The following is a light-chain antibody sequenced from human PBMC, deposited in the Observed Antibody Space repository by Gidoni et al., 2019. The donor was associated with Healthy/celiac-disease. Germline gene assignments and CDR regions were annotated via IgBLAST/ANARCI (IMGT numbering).Light chain of an antibody. V-gene: IGKV1-39*01. CDR3: QQSYSTST. J-gene: IGKJ3*01. CDR2: AAS. Sequence: IQMTQSPSSLSASVGDRVTITCRASQSISSYLNWYQQKPGKAPKLLIYAASSLQSGVPSRFSGSGSGTDFTLTIISLQPEDFATYYCQQSYSTSTFGPGTKVDIK. CDR1: QSISSY.